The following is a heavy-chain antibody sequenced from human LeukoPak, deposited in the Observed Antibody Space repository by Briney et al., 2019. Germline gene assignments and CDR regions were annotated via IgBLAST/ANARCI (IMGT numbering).Heavy chain of an antibody. D-gene: IGHD2-21*02. Sequence: PGGSLRLSCAASGFTFSSYWMSWVRQAPGKGREWVANIKQDGSEKNYVDSVKGRFTISRDNAKNSLYLQMNSLRAEDTAVYYCANERPYCGGDCHFDYWGQGTLVTVSS. J-gene: IGHJ4*02. V-gene: IGHV3-7*01. CDR1: GFTFSSYW. CDR3: ANERPYCGGDCHFDY. CDR2: IKQDGSEK.